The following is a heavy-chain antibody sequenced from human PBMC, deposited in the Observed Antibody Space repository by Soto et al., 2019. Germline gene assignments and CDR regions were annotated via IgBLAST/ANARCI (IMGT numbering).Heavy chain of an antibody. CDR3: ARDYYDSSGYYQGMDV. V-gene: IGHV5-51*01. CDR2: IYPGDSGT. Sequence: PGESLKISCKGSGYSFTSYWIAWVRQMPGKGLEWMGIIYPGDSGTRYSPSFQGQVTISADKSISTAYLQWSSLKASDTAMYYCARDYYDSSGYYQGMDVWGQGTTVTVSS. CDR1: GYSFTSYW. J-gene: IGHJ6*02. D-gene: IGHD3-22*01.